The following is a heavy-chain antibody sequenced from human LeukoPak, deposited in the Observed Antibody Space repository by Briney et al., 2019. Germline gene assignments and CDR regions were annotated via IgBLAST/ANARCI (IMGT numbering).Heavy chain of an antibody. V-gene: IGHV1-18*01. D-gene: IGHD6-13*01. J-gene: IGHJ6*03. CDR1: GYTFTSYG. CDR3: ARGDSSSWYYHYYYYMDV. CDR2: ISGYNGNT. Sequence: ASVKVPCKASGYTFTSYGISWVRQAPGQGLEWMGWISGYNGNTNYAQKLQGRVTMTTDTSTSTAYMELRSLRSDDTAVYYCARGDSSSWYYHYYYYMDVWGKGTTVTVSS.